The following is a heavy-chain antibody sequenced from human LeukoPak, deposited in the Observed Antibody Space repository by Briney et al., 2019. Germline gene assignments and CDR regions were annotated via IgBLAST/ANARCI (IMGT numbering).Heavy chain of an antibody. CDR2: ISGSGGST. CDR1: GFTFSSYA. V-gene: IGHV3-23*01. J-gene: IGHJ1*01. Sequence: SGGALRLSCAASGFTFSSYAMSLVRQAPGKGLEWVSAISGSGGSTYYADSVKGRFTISRDNSKNPLSLQMNSLRAEDPAVYYCARGPRTRAVVVVVAATLLAEYFQHWGQGTLVTVSS. D-gene: IGHD2-15*01. CDR3: ARGPRTRAVVVVVAATLLAEYFQH.